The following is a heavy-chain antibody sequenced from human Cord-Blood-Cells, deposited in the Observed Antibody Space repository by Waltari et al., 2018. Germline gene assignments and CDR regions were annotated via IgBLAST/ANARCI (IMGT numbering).Heavy chain of an antibody. Sequence: QVQLVQSGAEVKKPGASVKVSCKASGYTFTGYYMHWVRQAPGQGLEWMGWVNPNSGGTNYAQKFQGRGTMTRDTSISTAYMELSRLRSDDTTVYYCARGLLNWCRDYYYYMDVWGKGTTVTVSS. CDR2: VNPNSGGT. J-gene: IGHJ6*03. V-gene: IGHV1-2*02. CDR1: GYTFTGYY. CDR3: ARGLLNWCRDYYYYMDV. D-gene: IGHD1-20*01.